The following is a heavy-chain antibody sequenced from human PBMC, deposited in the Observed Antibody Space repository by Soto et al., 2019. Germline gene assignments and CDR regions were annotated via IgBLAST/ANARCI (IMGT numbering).Heavy chain of an antibody. CDR1: GFTFKTYG. Sequence: PGGSLRLSCAASGFTFKTYGMHWVRQAPGKGLEWVAVISYDGTNKDYGDTVKGRFTISRDNSKNTLYLQMNSLRAEDTAVYYCAGGYYYDSSGYYYLSGAFHIWGQGTMVTVSS. J-gene: IGHJ3*02. CDR2: ISYDGTNK. CDR3: AGGYYYDSSGYYYLSGAFHI. D-gene: IGHD3-22*01. V-gene: IGHV3-30*03.